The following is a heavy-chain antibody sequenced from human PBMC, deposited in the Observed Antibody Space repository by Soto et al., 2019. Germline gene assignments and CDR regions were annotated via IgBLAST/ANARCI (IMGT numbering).Heavy chain of an antibody. Sequence: QVQLQESGPGLVKPSGTLSLTCAVSGGSISSSNWWSWVRQPPGKGLEWIGEIYHSGSTNYNPSLKRRVPISVDKSKNQFSLKRGSVTAADTAVYYCARSGDGYGYAGWFDPWGQGTLVTVSS. CDR1: GGSISSSNW. CDR3: ARSGDGYGYAGWFDP. CDR2: IYHSGST. D-gene: IGHD5-18*01. J-gene: IGHJ5*02. V-gene: IGHV4-4*02.